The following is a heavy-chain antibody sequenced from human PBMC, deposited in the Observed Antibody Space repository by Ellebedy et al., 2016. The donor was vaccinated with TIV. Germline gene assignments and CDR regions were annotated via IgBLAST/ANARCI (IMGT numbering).Heavy chain of an antibody. J-gene: IGHJ3*02. CDR2: ISAYNGNT. Sequence: ASVKVSXKASGYTFTSYGISWVRQAPGQGLEWMGWISAYNGNTNYAQKLQGRVTMTTDTSTSTAYMELRSLRSDDTAVYYCARDLIVRGERVFDIWGQGTMVTVSS. D-gene: IGHD3-10*01. CDR1: GYTFTSYG. V-gene: IGHV1-18*01. CDR3: ARDLIVRGERVFDI.